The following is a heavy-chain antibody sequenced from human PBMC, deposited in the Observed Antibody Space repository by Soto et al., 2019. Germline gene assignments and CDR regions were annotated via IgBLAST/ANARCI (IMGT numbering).Heavy chain of an antibody. CDR1: GYTFTSYY. V-gene: IGHV1-8*01. CDR3: ARGPSRYDSSGYFRDDAFDI. Sequence: ASVNVSCKSSGYTFTSYYINWVRQATGQGLEWMGWMNPNSGNTGYAQKFQGRVTMTRNTSISTAYMELSSLRSEDTAVYYCARGPSRYDSSGYFRDDAFDIWGQGTMVTVSS. D-gene: IGHD3-22*01. J-gene: IGHJ3*02. CDR2: MNPNSGNT.